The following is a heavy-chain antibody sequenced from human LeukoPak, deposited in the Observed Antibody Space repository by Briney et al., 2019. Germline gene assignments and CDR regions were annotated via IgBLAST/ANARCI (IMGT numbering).Heavy chain of an antibody. V-gene: IGHV4-38-2*01. CDR2: IYHSGDT. CDR3: AKFDRHVYNYEY. D-gene: IGHD5-24*01. J-gene: IGHJ4*02. CDR1: GDSISGGYY. Sequence: KPSETLSLTCSVFGDSISGGYYWGLIRQPPGKGLEWIGTIYHSGDTYYNPSLKSRVTISVDTSLRLRSVTAPDTAIYYCAKFDRHVYNYEYWGQGTLVTVSS.